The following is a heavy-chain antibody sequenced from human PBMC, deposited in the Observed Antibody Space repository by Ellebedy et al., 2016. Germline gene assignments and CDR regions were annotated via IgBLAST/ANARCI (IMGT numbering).Heavy chain of an antibody. Sequence: SQTLSLTCAVSGGSFNTYYWSWVRQAPGKGLEWIGEVNHSGNTDYNPSLRSRVTISAETSKNQISLIMDSVTAADTAVYYCGRGGVMSRIRHWGQGTLVTVSS. V-gene: IGHV4-34*01. CDR2: VNHSGNT. D-gene: IGHD3-16*01. J-gene: IGHJ1*01. CDR3: GRGGVMSRIRH. CDR1: GGSFNTYY.